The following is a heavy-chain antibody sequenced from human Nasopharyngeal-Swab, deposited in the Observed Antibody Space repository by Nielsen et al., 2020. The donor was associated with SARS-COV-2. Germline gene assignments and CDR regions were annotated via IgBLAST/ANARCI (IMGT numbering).Heavy chain of an antibody. CDR2: ISYDGSNK. Sequence: GGSLRLSCAASGFTFSSYGMHWVRQAPGKRLEWVAVISYDGSNKYYADSVKGRFTISRDNSKNTLYLQMNSLRAEDTAVYYCAKDWVGATMFYYGMDVWGQGTTVTVSS. CDR3: AKDWVGATMFYYGMDV. V-gene: IGHV3-30*18. J-gene: IGHJ6*02. CDR1: GFTFSSYG. D-gene: IGHD1-26*01.